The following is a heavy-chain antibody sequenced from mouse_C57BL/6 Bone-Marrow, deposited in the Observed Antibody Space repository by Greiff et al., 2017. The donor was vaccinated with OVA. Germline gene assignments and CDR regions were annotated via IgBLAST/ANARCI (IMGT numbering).Heavy chain of an antibody. CDR3: ARRFDV. CDR2: IYPGSGNT. J-gene: IGHJ1*03. CDR1: GYTFTDYY. Sequence: VQLQESGAELVRPGASVKLSCKASGYTFTDYYINWVKQRPGQGLEWIARIYPGSGNTYYNEKFKGKATLTAEKSSSTAYMQLSSLTSEDSAVYFCARRFDVWGTGTTVTVSS. V-gene: IGHV1-76*01.